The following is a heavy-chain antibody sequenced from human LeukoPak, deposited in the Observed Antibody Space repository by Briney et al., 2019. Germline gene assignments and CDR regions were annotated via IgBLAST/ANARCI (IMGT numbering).Heavy chain of an antibody. CDR1: GFTFSSYS. Sequence: GGSLRLSGAASGFTFSSYSMNWVRQAPGKGLEWVSSISSSSSYIYYADSVKGRFTISRDNAKNSLYLQMNSLRAEDTAVYYCARGERGPQAAPILFDYWGQGTLVTVSS. J-gene: IGHJ4*02. D-gene: IGHD2-15*01. CDR3: ARGERGPQAAPILFDY. CDR2: ISSSSSYI. V-gene: IGHV3-21*01.